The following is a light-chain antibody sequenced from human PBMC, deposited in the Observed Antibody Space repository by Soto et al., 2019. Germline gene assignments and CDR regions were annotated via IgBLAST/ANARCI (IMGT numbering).Light chain of an antibody. CDR3: QQSYSTPQT. J-gene: IGKJ1*01. Sequence: DIQMTRSPSSLSASVGDRVAITWLSSQSISSYLNWYQQKPGKAPKLLIYAASSLQSGVPSRFSGSGSGTDFTLTISSLQPEDFATYYCQQSYSTPQTFGQGTKVDIK. CDR2: AAS. V-gene: IGKV1-39*01. CDR1: QSISSY.